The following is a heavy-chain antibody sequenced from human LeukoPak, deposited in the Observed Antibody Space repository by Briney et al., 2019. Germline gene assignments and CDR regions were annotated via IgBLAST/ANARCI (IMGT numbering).Heavy chain of an antibody. CDR3: ARASFCSSTSCYTELKNYFDY. CDR2: ISSRSSYI. J-gene: IGHJ4*02. D-gene: IGHD2-2*02. V-gene: IGHV3-21*01. CDR1: GFTFNNYS. Sequence: GGSLRLSCAASGFTFNNYSINWVRQAPGKGLEWVSSISSRSSYIYYADSVKGRFTISRDNAQNSLYLQMNSLRAEDTAVYYCARASFCSSTSCYTELKNYFDYWGQGTLVTVSS.